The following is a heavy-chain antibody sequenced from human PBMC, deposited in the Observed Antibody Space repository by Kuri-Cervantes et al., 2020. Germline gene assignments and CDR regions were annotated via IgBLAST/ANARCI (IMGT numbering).Heavy chain of an antibody. CDR1: GFTFDDYA. CDR3: AKDATPFSSTWYYFDY. J-gene: IGHJ4*02. Sequence: GGSLRLSCAASGFTFDDYAMHWVRQAPGKGLEWVSGISWNSGSIGYADSVKGRFTISRYNAKNSLYLQMNSLRAEDTALYYRAKDATPFSSTWYYFDYWGQGTLVTVSS. V-gene: IGHV3-9*01. CDR2: ISWNSGSI. D-gene: IGHD6-13*01.